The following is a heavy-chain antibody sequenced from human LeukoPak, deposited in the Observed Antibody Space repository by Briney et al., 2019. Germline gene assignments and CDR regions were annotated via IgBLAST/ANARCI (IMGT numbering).Heavy chain of an antibody. J-gene: IGHJ5*02. D-gene: IGHD3-22*01. CDR3: ATLGRLS. CDR1: GSTFSNAW. Sequence: GGSLRLSCAASGSTFSNAWMSWVRQAPGKGLEWVGRIKSKSDGGTTEYTTPVEGRFSISRDDSKNTVYLQMNSLNTEDTAVYYCATLGRLSWGQGTLVTVSS. V-gene: IGHV3-15*01. CDR2: IKSKSDGGTT.